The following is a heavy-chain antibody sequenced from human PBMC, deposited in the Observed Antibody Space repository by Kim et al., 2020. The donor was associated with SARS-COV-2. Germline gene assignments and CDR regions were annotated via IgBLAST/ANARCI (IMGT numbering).Heavy chain of an antibody. D-gene: IGHD3-10*01. Sequence: AQKCRGKVTMTRDTSTNTVYMELSSLRSDDTAVYFCARDPGAIGNFDYWGQGTLVTVSS. V-gene: IGHV1-46*01. J-gene: IGHJ4*02. CDR3: ARDPGAIGNFDY.